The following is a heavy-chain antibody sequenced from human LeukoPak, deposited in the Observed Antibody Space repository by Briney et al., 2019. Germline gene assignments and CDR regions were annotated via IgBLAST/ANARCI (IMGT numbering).Heavy chain of an antibody. CDR2: IIPAFGKT. Sequence: ASVKVSCKASGGTFINYAVSWLRQAPGQGLEWMGGIIPAFGKTNYSQNFQGGLTITADDSMTTAYMELTSLRSEDTAMYYCATSGHYDSGGYFYYFDYWGQGALLTVSS. CDR3: ATSGHYDSGGYFYYFDY. D-gene: IGHD3-22*01. J-gene: IGHJ4*02. V-gene: IGHV1-69*13. CDR1: GGTFINYA.